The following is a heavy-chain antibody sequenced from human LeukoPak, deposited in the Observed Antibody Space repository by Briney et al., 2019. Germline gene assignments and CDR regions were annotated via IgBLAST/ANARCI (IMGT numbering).Heavy chain of an antibody. J-gene: IGHJ6*02. D-gene: IGHD4-11*01. V-gene: IGHV1-69*04. Sequence: SVKVSCKASGGSFSSYAISWVRPAPGQGLEWMGRIIPILGIANYAQKFQGRVTITADKSTSTAYMELSSLRSEDTAVYYCARDRAVTTLSYYYYGMDVWGQGTTVTVSS. CDR2: IIPILGIA. CDR3: ARDRAVTTLSYYYYGMDV. CDR1: GGSFSSYA.